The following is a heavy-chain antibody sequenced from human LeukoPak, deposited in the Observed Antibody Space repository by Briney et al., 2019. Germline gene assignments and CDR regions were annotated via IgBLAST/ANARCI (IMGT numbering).Heavy chain of an antibody. CDR1: GFTFSSYW. D-gene: IGHD3-22*01. CDR2: ISGSGGST. CDR3: ATANELGYYYDSSGYFYYY. Sequence: PGGSLRLSCAASGFTFSSYWMHWVRQAPGKGLEWVSAISGSGGSTYYADSVKGRFTISRDNSKNTLYLQMNSLRAEDTAVYYCATANELGYYYDSSGYFYYYWGQGTLVTVSS. J-gene: IGHJ4*02. V-gene: IGHV3-23*01.